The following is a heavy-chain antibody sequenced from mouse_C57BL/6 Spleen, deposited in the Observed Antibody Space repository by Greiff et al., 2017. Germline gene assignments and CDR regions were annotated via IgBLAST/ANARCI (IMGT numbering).Heavy chain of an antibody. CDR1: GYSFTGYY. Sequence: VHVKQSGPELVKPGASVKISCKASGYSFTGYYMNWVKQSPEKSLEWIGEINPSTGGTTYNQKFKAKATLTVDKSSSTAYMQLKSLTSEDSAVYYCANGYDEDFAYWGQGTLVTVSA. CDR2: INPSTGGT. CDR3: ANGYDEDFAY. V-gene: IGHV1-42*01. D-gene: IGHD2-2*01. J-gene: IGHJ3*01.